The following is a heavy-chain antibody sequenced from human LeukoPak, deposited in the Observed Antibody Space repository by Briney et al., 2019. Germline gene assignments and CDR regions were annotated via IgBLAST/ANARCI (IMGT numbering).Heavy chain of an antibody. CDR1: GFTFSDYY. D-gene: IGHD3-22*01. V-gene: IGHV3-11*01. J-gene: IGHJ4*02. CDR2: ITSTGATI. Sequence: PGGSLRLSCAASGFTFSDYYMTWIRQAPGKGLEWVSHITSTGATIYYADSVKGRFTIARDNAKNSLSLQMNSLRAEDTAVYFCARVLSSGYSPFDYWCQGILVTVSS. CDR3: ARVLSSGYSPFDY.